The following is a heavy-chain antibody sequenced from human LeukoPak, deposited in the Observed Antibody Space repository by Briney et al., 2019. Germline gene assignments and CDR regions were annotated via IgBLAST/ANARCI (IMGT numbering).Heavy chain of an antibody. CDR3: GKDGGQYSSGPEFDP. V-gene: IGHV3-23*01. J-gene: IGHJ5*02. D-gene: IGHD6-19*01. Sequence: GGSLRLSCTASGIVFSRTAMDWARQSPGRGLEWLSAISGGGERTFYADSVKGRFTISRDNSKNMVYLQMNSLRADDTAIYYCGKDGGQYSSGPEFDPRGQGALVTVSS. CDR1: GIVFSRTA. CDR2: ISGGGERT.